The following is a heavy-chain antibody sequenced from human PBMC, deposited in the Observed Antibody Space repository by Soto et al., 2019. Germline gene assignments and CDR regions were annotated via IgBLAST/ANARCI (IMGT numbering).Heavy chain of an antibody. D-gene: IGHD3-10*01. CDR2: VYSGGAT. CDR3: ARVPGRL. CDR1: GFSVSRNY. Sequence: QLVETGGGLIQPGTSLTLSCAASGFSVSRNYMTWVRQAPGKGLEWVSFVYSGGATFYADSVKGRFILSRHDSQNTMYLQMNNQRAEDTAVYYCARVPGRLWGRGTLVTVAS. V-gene: IGHV3-53*02. J-gene: IGHJ4*02.